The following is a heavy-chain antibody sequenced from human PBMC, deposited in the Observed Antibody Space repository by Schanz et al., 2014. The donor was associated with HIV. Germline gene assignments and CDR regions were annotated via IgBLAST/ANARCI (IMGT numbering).Heavy chain of an antibody. Sequence: QVQLVESGGGVVQPGRSLRLSCAASGFTFSSYAMHWVRQAPGKGLEWVAVISYDGSNKYYADSVKGRFTISRDNSKSTLYLQMHSLRAEDTAVYYCAKSSGWLYAHFDYWGQGTLVTVSS. CDR2: ISYDGSNK. CDR1: GFTFSSYA. J-gene: IGHJ4*02. V-gene: IGHV3-30*18. CDR3: AKSSGWLYAHFDY. D-gene: IGHD3-9*01.